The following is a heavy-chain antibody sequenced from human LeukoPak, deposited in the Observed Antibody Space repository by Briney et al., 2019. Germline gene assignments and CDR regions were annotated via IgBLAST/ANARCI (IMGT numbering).Heavy chain of an antibody. J-gene: IGHJ4*02. CDR1: TGSISGYY. CDR3: ARVSIAAAVDY. D-gene: IGHD6-13*01. Sequence: PSETLSLTCTVSTGSISGYYWSWIRQPPGKALEWIGLIFYSGSTNYNPSLTSRVTISVDTSKNQFSLKLSSVSAADTAVYYCARVSIAAAVDYWGQGTLVTVSP. V-gene: IGHV4-59*01. CDR2: IFYSGST.